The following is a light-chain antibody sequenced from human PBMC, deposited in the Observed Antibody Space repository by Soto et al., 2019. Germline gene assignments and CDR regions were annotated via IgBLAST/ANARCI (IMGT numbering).Light chain of an antibody. CDR2: GAS. Sequence: EIVLTQSPATLSVSPVERVTLSCRASQSVDINLAWYQQKPGQAPRLLIYGASTRATDMPGRFSGSRSGAEFTLTINSLQSEDFAVYYCQPYNNWPLTFGGGTKWIS. V-gene: IGKV3-15*01. J-gene: IGKJ4*01. CDR1: QSVDIN. CDR3: QPYNNWPLT.